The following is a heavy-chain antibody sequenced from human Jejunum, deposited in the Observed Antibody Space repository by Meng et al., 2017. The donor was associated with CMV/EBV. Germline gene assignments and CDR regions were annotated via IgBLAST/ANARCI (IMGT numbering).Heavy chain of an antibody. J-gene: IGHJ4*02. CDR3: ARGRVSYTTWSPQAY. CDR1: FPFTTYS. V-gene: IGHV3-30*03. Sequence: FPFTTYSMHWVRQAPGKGLEWVAVISYDGIIDYYTDSVKGRFTISRDNSKNTLYLQMNSLRADDTAIYYCARGRVSYTTWSPQAYWGQGTLVTVSS. D-gene: IGHD6-6*01. CDR2: ISYDGIID.